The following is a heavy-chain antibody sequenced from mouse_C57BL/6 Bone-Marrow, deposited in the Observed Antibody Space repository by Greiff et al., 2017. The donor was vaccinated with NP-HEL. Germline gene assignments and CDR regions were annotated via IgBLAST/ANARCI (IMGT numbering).Heavy chain of an antibody. Sequence: EVKLMESGGGLVQPGGSMKLSCVASGFTFSNYWMNWVRQSPEKGLEWVAQIRLKSDNYATHYAESVKGRFTISRDDSKSSVYLQMNNLRAEDTGIYYCTRYYYGNYLDYWGQGTTLTVSS. CDR2: IRLKSDNYAT. CDR1: GFTFSNYW. D-gene: IGHD2-1*01. CDR3: TRYYYGNYLDY. J-gene: IGHJ2*01. V-gene: IGHV6-3*01.